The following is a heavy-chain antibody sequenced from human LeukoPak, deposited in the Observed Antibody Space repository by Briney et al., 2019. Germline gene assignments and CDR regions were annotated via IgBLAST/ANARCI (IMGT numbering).Heavy chain of an antibody. Sequence: KPSETLSLTCTVSGGSISSSSYFWGWIRQPPGKGLEWIGSIFYSGSTYYSPSLKSRVTISVDTSKNQLSLKLTSVTAADTAVYYCARGRGEGRGIALIRGVRAPSYNWFDPWGHGTQVTVSS. J-gene: IGHJ5*02. CDR2: IFYSGST. CDR3: ARGRGEGRGIALIRGVRAPSYNWFDP. V-gene: IGHV4-39*07. D-gene: IGHD3-10*01. CDR1: GGSISSSSYF.